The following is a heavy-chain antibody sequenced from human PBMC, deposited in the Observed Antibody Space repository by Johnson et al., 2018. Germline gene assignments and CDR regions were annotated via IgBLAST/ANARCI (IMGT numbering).Heavy chain of an antibody. CDR1: GFTFSSYW. D-gene: IGHD5-12*01. V-gene: IGHV3-74*01. CDR2: IKSDGSSI. J-gene: IGHJ6*02. CDR3: ARGLRGFYGKDV. Sequence: VQLVQSGGGLVQPGGSLRLSCAASGFTFSSYWMHWVRQAPGKGLVWVSRIKSDGSSITYADSVLGRFTISRDNAKNTLYLPMNSLRAEDTAVYYCARGLRGFYGKDVWGQGTTVTVSS.